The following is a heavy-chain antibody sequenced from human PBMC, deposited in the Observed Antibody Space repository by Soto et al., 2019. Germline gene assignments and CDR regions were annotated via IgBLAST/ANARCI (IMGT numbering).Heavy chain of an antibody. V-gene: IGHV1-18*01. CDR3: ARDRAHGLDI. CDR1: GFGIASKC. Sequence: GAPVEVSWKDSGFGIASKCMWWVRQAPGQGLEWMGWISVDKGNTNYAQKLQGRVTMTRDTSTSTVYMELRSLRSEDTDVYFCARDRAHGLDIWGQGTMVNVSS. CDR2: ISVDKGNT. J-gene: IGHJ3*02.